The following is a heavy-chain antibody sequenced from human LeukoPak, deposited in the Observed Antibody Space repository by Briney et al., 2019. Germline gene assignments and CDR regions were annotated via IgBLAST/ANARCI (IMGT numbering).Heavy chain of an antibody. V-gene: IGHV1-69*06. CDR1: GGTFSSYA. J-gene: IGHJ6*04. Sequence: GASVKVSCKASGGTFSSYAISWVRQAPGQGLAWMGGIIHIFGTANYAQKFQGRVTITADKSTSTAYMELSSLRSEDTAVYYCARGGYCSGGSCYMLGDYYGMDVWGKGTTVTVSS. D-gene: IGHD2-15*01. CDR3: ARGGYCSGGSCYMLGDYYGMDV. CDR2: IIHIFGTA.